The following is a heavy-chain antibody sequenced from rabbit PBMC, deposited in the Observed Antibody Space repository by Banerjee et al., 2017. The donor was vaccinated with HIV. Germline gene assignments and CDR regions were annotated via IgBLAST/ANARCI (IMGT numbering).Heavy chain of an antibody. Sequence: QEQLEESGGDLVKPEGSLTLTCTASGFSFSNKYVMCWVRQAPGKGLEWIACINTSSGNIVYASWAKGRFTISKASSTTVTLQLNSLTAADTATYFCARRYPGYGYAACYFNLWGPGTLVTVS. CDR3: ARRYPGYGYAACYFNL. CDR1: GFSFSNKYV. J-gene: IGHJ4*01. V-gene: IGHV1S45*01. D-gene: IGHD6-1*01. CDR2: INTSSGNI.